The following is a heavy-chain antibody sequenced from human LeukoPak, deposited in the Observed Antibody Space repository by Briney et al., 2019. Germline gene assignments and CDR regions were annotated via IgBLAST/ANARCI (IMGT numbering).Heavy chain of an antibody. V-gene: IGHV1-69*01. J-gene: IGHJ6*03. Sequence: ASVKVSCKASGGTFTKYAITWVRQAPGQGLEWMGGIISIFDTPKYAQKFQGRVTITADESTTTVYMELSSLTSEDTALYYCASFIRGAGAGYDYYYYMDVWGEGTTVTVSS. CDR2: IISIFDTP. CDR1: GGTFTKYA. D-gene: IGHD3-16*01. CDR3: ASFIRGAGAGYDYYYYMDV.